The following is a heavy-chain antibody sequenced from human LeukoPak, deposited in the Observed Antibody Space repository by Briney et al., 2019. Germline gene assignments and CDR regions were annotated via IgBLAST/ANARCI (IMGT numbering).Heavy chain of an antibody. V-gene: IGHV1-69*13. CDR2: IIPIFGTA. D-gene: IGHD6-13*01. CDR3: ARGGEVRGSSSWSPAYYYYYMDV. J-gene: IGHJ6*03. Sequence: GASVKVSCKASGGTFSSYAISWVRQAPGQGLEWMGGIIPIFGTANYAQKFQGRVTITADESTSTAYMELSSLRSEDTAVYYCARGGEVRGSSSWSPAYYYYYMDVWGKGTTVTISS. CDR1: GGTFSSYA.